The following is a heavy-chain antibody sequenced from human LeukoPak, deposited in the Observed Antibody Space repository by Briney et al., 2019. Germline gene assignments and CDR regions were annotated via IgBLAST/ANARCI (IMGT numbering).Heavy chain of an antibody. Sequence: SGPTLLNPTPTLTLTCTFSGFSLSTSGVAVGWIRQPPGKPLEWLAFIYWDDDERYSPSLRSRLTIIKDTSKNQVVLTMTNMDPVDTATYYCAHSSVGSSGWSDLDYWGQGTLVTVSS. V-gene: IGHV2-5*02. CDR2: IYWDDDE. CDR3: AHSSVGSSGWSDLDY. D-gene: IGHD6-19*01. CDR1: GFSLSTSGVA. J-gene: IGHJ4*02.